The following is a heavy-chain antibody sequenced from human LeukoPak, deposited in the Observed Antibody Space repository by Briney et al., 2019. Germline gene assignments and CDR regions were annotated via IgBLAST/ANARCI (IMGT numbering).Heavy chain of an antibody. CDR2: ITGSGGTS. Sequence: PGGSLRLSCAASGFTFSIYAMSWVRQAPGRGLEWMSSITGSGGTSYYADSVKGRFTISRDNSKNTLYLQMNSLRAEDTAVYYCAGDPRGGYNHRYYYYGMDVWGQGTTVTVSS. V-gene: IGHV3-23*01. D-gene: IGHD5-24*01. CDR1: GFTFSIYA. J-gene: IGHJ6*02. CDR3: AGDPRGGYNHRYYYYGMDV.